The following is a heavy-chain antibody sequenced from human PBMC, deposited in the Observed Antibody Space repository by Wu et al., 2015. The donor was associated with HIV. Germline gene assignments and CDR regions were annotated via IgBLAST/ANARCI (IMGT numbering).Heavy chain of an antibody. CDR2: INPDGASR. CDR1: GFTYNTYN. CDR3: ARNTDSVATSLYSLGV. D-gene: IGHD5-12*01. Sequence: QVQLVQSGAEVKKSGASVKVSCKASGFTYNTYNMHWVRQAPGQGLEWMGVINPDGASRKYAQKFQGRLTITTDELRTTAYMELSSLKSEDTAVYYCARNTDSVATSLYSLGVWGQGTVVTVSS. V-gene: IGHV1-46*02. J-gene: IGHJ6*02.